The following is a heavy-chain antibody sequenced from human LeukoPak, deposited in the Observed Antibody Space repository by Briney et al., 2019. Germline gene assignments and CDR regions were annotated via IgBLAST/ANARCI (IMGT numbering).Heavy chain of an antibody. CDR1: GFTFSSYG. V-gene: IGHV3-30*18. Sequence: PGGSLRLSCAASGFTFSSYGMHWVRQAPGKGLEWVAVISYDGSNKYYADSVKGRFTISRGNSKNTLYLQMNSLRAEDTAVYYCAKDRAISGYSDYWGQGTLVTVSS. CDR2: ISYDGSNK. J-gene: IGHJ4*02. CDR3: AKDRAISGYSDY. D-gene: IGHD3-22*01.